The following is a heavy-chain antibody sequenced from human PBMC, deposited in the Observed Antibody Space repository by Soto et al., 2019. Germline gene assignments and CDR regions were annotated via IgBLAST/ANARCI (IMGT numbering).Heavy chain of an antibody. CDR3: ARITYNSGWSLDY. D-gene: IGHD6-19*01. CDR2: INPDESEK. CDR1: GFTFTNYW. J-gene: IGHJ4*02. Sequence: EVQLVESGGGLVQPGGSLRLSCAASGFTFTNYWMTWVRQAPGQGLEWVANINPDESEKYYVYSLKGRFSISRDNAKNSLFLQMNSLRADDTAVYYCARITYNSGWSLDYWGQGALVTVSS. V-gene: IGHV3-7*01.